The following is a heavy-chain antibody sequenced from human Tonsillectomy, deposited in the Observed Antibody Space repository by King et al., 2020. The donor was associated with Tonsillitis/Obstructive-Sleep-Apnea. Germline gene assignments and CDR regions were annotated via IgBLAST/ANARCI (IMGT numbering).Heavy chain of an antibody. CDR1: GYSFSNLW. CDR3: ARVLAVAGINLGVDF. Sequence: QLVQSGAEVKKPGESLKISCKGSGYSFSNLWIGWVRQMPGKGLGWIGFIYPGESYTRYSPSFQAQVTFSADKSISTAYLQWRSLKASDTAMYYCARVLAVAGINLGVDFWGQGTLVTVSS. J-gene: IGHJ4*02. V-gene: IGHV5-51*01. D-gene: IGHD6-19*01. CDR2: IYPGESYT.